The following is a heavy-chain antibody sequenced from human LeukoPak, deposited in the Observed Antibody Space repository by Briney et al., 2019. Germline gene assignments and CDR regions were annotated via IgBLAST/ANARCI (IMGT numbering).Heavy chain of an antibody. CDR3: ARHALGYSCGYLEHFDN. J-gene: IGHJ4*02. D-gene: IGHD5-18*01. V-gene: IGHV4-39*01. CDR2: IYYSGGT. Sequence: SETLSLTCTVSGGSISSSLYYWGWIRQPPGKGLEWIGSIYYSGGTYYYPSLQSRVTISVDMSKNQFSLKLNSVTAADTAVYYCARHALGYSCGYLEHFDNWGQGTLVTVSS. CDR1: GGSISSSLYY.